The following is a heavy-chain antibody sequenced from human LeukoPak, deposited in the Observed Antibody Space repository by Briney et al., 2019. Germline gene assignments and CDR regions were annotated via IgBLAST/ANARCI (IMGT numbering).Heavy chain of an antibody. CDR3: ARDGAGSSWYADAFDI. V-gene: IGHV3-21*01. Sequence: GGSLRLSCAASGFTFSSYSMNWVRQAPGKGLEWVSSISSSSSYIYYADSVKGRFTISRDNAKNSLYLQMNSLRAEDTAVYYCARDGAGSSWYADAFDIWGQGTMVTVSS. CDR1: GFTFSSYS. J-gene: IGHJ3*02. D-gene: IGHD6-13*01. CDR2: ISSSSSYI.